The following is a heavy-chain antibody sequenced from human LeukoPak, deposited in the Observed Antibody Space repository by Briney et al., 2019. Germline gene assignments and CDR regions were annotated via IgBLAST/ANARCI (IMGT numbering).Heavy chain of an antibody. D-gene: IGHD4-23*01. CDR2: IYYSGST. CDR3: ARLPDLRWYLDY. J-gene: IGHJ4*02. V-gene: IGHV4-59*08. Sequence: SEALSLTCTVSGGSISSYYWSWIRQPPGKGLEWIGYIYYSGSTNYNPSLKSRVTISVDTSKNQFSLKLSSVTAADTAVYYCARLPDLRWYLDYWGQGTLVTVSS. CDR1: GGSISSYY.